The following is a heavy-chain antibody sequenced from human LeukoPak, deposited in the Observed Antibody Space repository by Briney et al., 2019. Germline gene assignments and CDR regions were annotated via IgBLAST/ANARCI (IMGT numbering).Heavy chain of an antibody. D-gene: IGHD3-3*01. V-gene: IGHV4-34*01. CDR3: ARGHGDFGVVIYFDY. CDR1: GGSFSGYY. J-gene: IGHJ4*02. Sequence: PSETLSLTCAVYGGSFSGYYWSWIRQPPGKGLEWIGETNHSGSTNYNPSLKSRVTISVDTSKNQFSLKLSSVTAADTAVYYCARGHGDFGVVIYFDYWGQGTLVTVSS. CDR2: TNHSGST.